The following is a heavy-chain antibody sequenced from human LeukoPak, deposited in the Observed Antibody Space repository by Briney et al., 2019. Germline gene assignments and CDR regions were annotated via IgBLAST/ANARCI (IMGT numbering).Heavy chain of an antibody. J-gene: IGHJ4*02. CDR2: IYYSGST. CDR3: ARVPYGDYVDY. CDR1: GGSISSGDYY. Sequence: SETLSLTCTVSGGSISSGDYYWSWIRQPPGKGLEWIGYIYYSGSTYYNPSLKSRVTISVDTFKNQFSLKLSSVTAADTAVYYCARVPYGDYVDYWGQGTLVTVSS. D-gene: IGHD4-17*01. V-gene: IGHV4-30-4*01.